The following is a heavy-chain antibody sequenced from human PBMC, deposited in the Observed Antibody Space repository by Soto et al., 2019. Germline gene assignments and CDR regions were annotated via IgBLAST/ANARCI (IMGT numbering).Heavy chain of an antibody. J-gene: IGHJ3*02. CDR1: GGSISSYY. Sequence: PSETLSLTCTVSGGSISSYYWSWIRQPPGKGLEWIGYIYYSGSTNYNPSLKSRVTISVDTSKNQFSLKLSSVTAADTAVYYCARVYSYAPKHAFDIWGQGTMVTVSS. V-gene: IGHV4-59*01. D-gene: IGHD5-18*01. CDR2: IYYSGST. CDR3: ARVYSYAPKHAFDI.